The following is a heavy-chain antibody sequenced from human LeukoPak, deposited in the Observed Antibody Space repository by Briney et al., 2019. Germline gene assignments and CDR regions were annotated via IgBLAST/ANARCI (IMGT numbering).Heavy chain of an antibody. Sequence: SETLSLTCAVYGGSFSGYYWSWIRQPPGKGLEWIGEINHSGSTNYNPSLKNRVTISVDTSKNQFSLKLSSVTAADTAVYYCARLGYSSGWSFDYWGQGTLVTVSS. CDR2: INHSGST. V-gene: IGHV4-34*01. D-gene: IGHD6-19*01. CDR3: ARLGYSSGWSFDY. CDR1: GGSFSGYY. J-gene: IGHJ4*02.